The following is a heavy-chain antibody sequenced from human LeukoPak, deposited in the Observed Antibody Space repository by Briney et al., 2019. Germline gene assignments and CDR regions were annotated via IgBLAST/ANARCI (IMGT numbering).Heavy chain of an antibody. D-gene: IGHD1-26*01. J-gene: IGHJ4*02. CDR3: ARAGDSGSYLEYYYFDY. CDR2: INHSGST. Sequence: SETLSLTCAVYGGSFSGYYWSWIRQPPGKGLEWIGEINHSGSTNYNPSLKSRVTISVDTSKNQFSLKLSSVTAADTAVYYCARAGDSGSYLEYYYFDYWGQGTLVTVSS. V-gene: IGHV4-34*01. CDR1: GGSFSGYY.